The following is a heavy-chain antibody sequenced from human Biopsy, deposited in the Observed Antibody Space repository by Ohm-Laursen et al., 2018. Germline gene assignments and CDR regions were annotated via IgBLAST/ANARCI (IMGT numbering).Heavy chain of an antibody. CDR3: ARVGAGAPSIDYFDY. D-gene: IGHD1-26*01. V-gene: IGHV4-61*03. CDR2: IYYSGST. CDR1: GGSVSSGSYY. J-gene: IGHJ4*02. Sequence: SETLSLTCTVSGGSVSSGSYYWSWIRQPPGKGLEWIGYIYYSGSTNYNPSLKSRVTISVDRSKNHFSLELSSVTAADTAVYYCARVGAGAPSIDYFDYWGQGALVTVSS.